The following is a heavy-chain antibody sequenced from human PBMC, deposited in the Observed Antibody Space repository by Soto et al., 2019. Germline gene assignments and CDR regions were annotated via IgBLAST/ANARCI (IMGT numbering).Heavy chain of an antibody. CDR3: ARGREGPFFDF. V-gene: IGHV4-30-2*01. CDR1: GASISNGYYS. J-gene: IGHJ5*01. Sequence: SETLSLTCAVSGASISNGYYSWSWIRQPPGRALEWIGYIYSSGRSDYNPSLKSRVTISIDRSKNQFSLRLTSVTAADAAVYYCARGREGPFFDFWGQGALVTV. CDR2: IYSSGRS.